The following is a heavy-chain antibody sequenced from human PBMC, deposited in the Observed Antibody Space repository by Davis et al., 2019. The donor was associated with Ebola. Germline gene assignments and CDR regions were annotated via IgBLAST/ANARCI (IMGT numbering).Heavy chain of an antibody. CDR3: ANTKAYSSGFED. V-gene: IGHV3-21*01. J-gene: IGHJ4*02. Sequence: GESLKISCAASGFTFMNYAMGWVRQAPGKGLEWVSSISGSGRYIEYADSVKGRFTISRDNSKNSLYLQMNSLRADDTAVYYCANTKAYSSGFEDWGQGTVVTVSS. D-gene: IGHD6-25*01. CDR2: ISGSGRYI. CDR1: GFTFMNYA.